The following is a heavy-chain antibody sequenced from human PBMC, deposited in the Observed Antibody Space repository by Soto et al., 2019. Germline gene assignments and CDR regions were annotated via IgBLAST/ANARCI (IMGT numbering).Heavy chain of an antibody. V-gene: IGHV3-23*01. J-gene: IGHJ4*02. CDR2: IDVTGGSA. CDR3: AKQFLAYYDFWSGHQDGSYFDY. CDR1: AFTFKNYA. D-gene: IGHD3-3*01. Sequence: GGSLRLSCAASAFTFKNYAMTWVRQVPGQGLEWVSSIDVTGGSATYADFVKGRSTISRDNSRDTLSLQMNSLRVEDTAIYYCAKQFLAYYDFWSGHQDGSYFDYWGQGIQVTVSS.